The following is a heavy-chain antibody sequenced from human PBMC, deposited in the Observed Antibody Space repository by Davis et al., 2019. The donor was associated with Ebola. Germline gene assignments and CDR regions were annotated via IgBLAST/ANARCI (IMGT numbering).Heavy chain of an antibody. CDR1: GFIFSSDA. D-gene: IGHD1-1*01. J-gene: IGHJ6*02. CDR3: AREPQVLGYYGMDV. Sequence: GESLKISCAASGFIFSSDAMSWVRQAPGKGLEWVSTITGNGDTTYDADPLKGRFTISRDNSKNTLYLQMSSLRVEDTAVYYCAREPQVLGYYGMDVWGQGTTVTVSS. V-gene: IGHV3-23*01. CDR2: ITGNGDTT.